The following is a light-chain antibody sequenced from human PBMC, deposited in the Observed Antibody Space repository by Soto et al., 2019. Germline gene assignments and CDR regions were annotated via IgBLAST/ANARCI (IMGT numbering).Light chain of an antibody. Sequence: EIVLTQSPGSLSLSPGERATLSCRASQSVYSNYLAWYQQKPGQAPRLLIYGASNRAAGIPDRFSGSGSGTDFTLSISRLEPEDFAVYSCQQYGSFVTFGPGTKVDIK. CDR3: QQYGSFVT. CDR1: QSVYSNY. CDR2: GAS. V-gene: IGKV3-20*01. J-gene: IGKJ3*01.